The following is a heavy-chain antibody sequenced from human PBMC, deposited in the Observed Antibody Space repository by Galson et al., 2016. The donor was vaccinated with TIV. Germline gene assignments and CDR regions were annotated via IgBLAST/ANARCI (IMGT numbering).Heavy chain of an antibody. CDR3: AKEGDEGAFDC. V-gene: IGHV3-23*01. CDR2: ISGIGTST. Sequence: SLRLSCAASGFTFKNYAMSWVRQAPGKGLEWVSVISGIGTSTYYAASVKGRFSISRDNARNTLSLQMDGLRAGDTALYYCAKEGDEGAFDCWGQGTLVTVSP. J-gene: IGHJ4*02. CDR1: GFTFKNYA.